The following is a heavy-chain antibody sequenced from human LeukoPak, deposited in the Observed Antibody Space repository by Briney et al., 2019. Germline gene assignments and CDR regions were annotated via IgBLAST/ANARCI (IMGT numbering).Heavy chain of an antibody. CDR1: GFTFSSYE. Sequence: EAGGSLRLSCAASGFTFSSYEMNWVRQAPGKGLEWVSYISSSGSTIYYADSVKGRFTISRDNAKNSLYLQMNSLRAEDTAVYYCARDGYDSSGKGFDYWGQGTLVTVSS. J-gene: IGHJ4*02. CDR2: ISSSGSTI. V-gene: IGHV3-48*03. D-gene: IGHD3-22*01. CDR3: ARDGYDSSGKGFDY.